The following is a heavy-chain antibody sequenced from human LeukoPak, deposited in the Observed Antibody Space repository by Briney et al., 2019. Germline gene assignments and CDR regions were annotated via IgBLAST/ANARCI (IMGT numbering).Heavy chain of an antibody. V-gene: IGHV4-4*07. CDR2: ILSRGTT. D-gene: IGHD1-1*01. CDR1: GGSISGYY. Sequence: SEALSLTCTISGGSISGYYWSWIRQPAGKGLEWIGRILSRGTTNYNPSLKSRVTMSVDTSKNQFSLKLSSVTAADTAVYYCARDHNGGFDPWGQGTLVTVSS. CDR3: ARDHNGGFDP. J-gene: IGHJ5*02.